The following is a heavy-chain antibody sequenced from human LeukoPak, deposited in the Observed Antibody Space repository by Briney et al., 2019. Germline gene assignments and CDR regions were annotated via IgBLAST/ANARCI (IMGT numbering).Heavy chain of an antibody. D-gene: IGHD3-10*01. CDR2: IYSGGST. V-gene: IGHV3-53*05. CDR3: ARDPQGGLLWFGELYH. CDR1: GFTVSSNY. J-gene: IGHJ5*02. Sequence: GGSLRLSCAASGFTVSSNYMSWVRQAPGKGLEWVSVIYSGGSTYYADSVKGRFTISRDNSKNTLYLQMNSLRAEDTAVYYCARDPQGGLLWFGELYHWGQGILVTVSS.